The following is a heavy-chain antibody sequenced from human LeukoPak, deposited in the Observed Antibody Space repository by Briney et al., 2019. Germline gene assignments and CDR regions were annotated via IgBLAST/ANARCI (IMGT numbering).Heavy chain of an antibody. CDR1: GFSFHSYS. Sequence: GGSLKLSCAASGFSFHSYSMTWVRQTPGGGLEWVAGISGSSVSTHYADSVKGRFTISRDNPKNTLYLQMNSLRAEDTALYFCAKVIDCGVLGACDIWGQGTMVTVSS. CDR3: AKVIDCGVLGACDI. J-gene: IGHJ3*02. D-gene: IGHD4-17*01. V-gene: IGHV3-23*01. CDR2: ISGSSVST.